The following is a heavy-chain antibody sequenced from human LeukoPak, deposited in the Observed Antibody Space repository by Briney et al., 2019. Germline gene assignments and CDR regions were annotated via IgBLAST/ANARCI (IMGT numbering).Heavy chain of an antibody. CDR1: GFTFSSYW. Sequence: GGSLRLSCAASGFTFSSYWMHWVRRAPGKGLVWVSRINSDGSSTSYADSVKGRFTISRDNAKNTLYLQMNSLRAEDTAVYYCAKRAAGVGGSYEGLPGGIDYWGQGTLVTVSS. CDR3: AKRAAGVGGSYEGLPGGIDY. J-gene: IGHJ4*02. V-gene: IGHV3-74*01. CDR2: INSDGSST. D-gene: IGHD1-26*01.